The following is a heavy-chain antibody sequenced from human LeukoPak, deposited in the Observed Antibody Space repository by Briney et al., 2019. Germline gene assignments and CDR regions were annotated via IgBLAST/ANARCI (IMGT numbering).Heavy chain of an antibody. CDR2: INHSGST. Sequence: SETQSLTCALYGGSFRGYYWSWIRQPPGKGVEGIGEINHSGSTKYNPSLKSRVTISVDTSKNQFSLKLSSVTAADTAVYFCARRLRGGRLDQWGEGTLVSVS. J-gene: IGHJ4*02. D-gene: IGHD2-21*02. V-gene: IGHV4-34*01. CDR3: ARRLRGGRLDQ. CDR1: GGSFRGYY.